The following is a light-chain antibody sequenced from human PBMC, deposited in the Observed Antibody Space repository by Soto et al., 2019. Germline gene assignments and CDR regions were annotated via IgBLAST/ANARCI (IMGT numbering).Light chain of an antibody. V-gene: IGKV3-15*01. CDR1: HSFRSN. CDR3: QQYNTWPLT. Sequence: EIVMTQSPATLSVSPGDRVTLSFRASHSFRSNSAWYQQKPGQTPRLLIYGASTRATGIPARFSGSGYETEFTLTISSLQSEDFAIYYCQQYNTWPLTFGGGTKVDI. CDR2: GAS. J-gene: IGKJ4*01.